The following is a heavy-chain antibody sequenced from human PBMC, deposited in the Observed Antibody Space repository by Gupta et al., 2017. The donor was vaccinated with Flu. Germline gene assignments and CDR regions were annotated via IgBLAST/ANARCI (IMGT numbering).Heavy chain of an antibody. Sequence: QVQLVQSGAEVKKSGAAVKVSCKVSGYTLTELSMHWVRQAPGHGLDWMGGFDPEDGETIYEQKFQGRVTRTEDTSTDTAYMELSSRKSEDTAVYYWARSPTEYYGILTGDDTRRDWFGPGGQGTMVTVYS. J-gene: IGHJ5*02. D-gene: IGHD3-9*01. V-gene: IGHV1-24*01. CDR2: FDPEDGET. CDR1: GYTLTELS. CDR3: ARSPTEYYGILTGDDTRRDWFGP.